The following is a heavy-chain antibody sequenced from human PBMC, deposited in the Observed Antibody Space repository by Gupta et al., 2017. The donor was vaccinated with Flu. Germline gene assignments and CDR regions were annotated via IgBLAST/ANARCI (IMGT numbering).Heavy chain of an antibody. CDR3: ARDKYDFWSGYYTGILNYYFDY. V-gene: IGHV3-11*01. D-gene: IGHD3-3*01. CDR1: Y. J-gene: IGHJ4*02. Sequence: YMSWIRQAPGKGLEWVAYISSSGSTIYYADSVKGRFTISRDNAKNSLYLQMNSLRAEDTAVYYCARDKYDFWSGYYTGILNYYFDYWGQGTLVTGSS. CDR2: ISSSGSTI.